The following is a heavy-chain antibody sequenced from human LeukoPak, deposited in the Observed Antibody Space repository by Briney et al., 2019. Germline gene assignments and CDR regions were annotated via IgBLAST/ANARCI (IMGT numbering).Heavy chain of an antibody. D-gene: IGHD6-13*01. J-gene: IGHJ5*02. CDR3: AKEIRETAAGRSWFDP. CDR2: ISRSGSTK. Sequence: PGGSLRLSCAASGFTFSDYNMRWIRQAPGKGLEWVSSISRSGSTKYYADSVKGRFTISRDNFKNMLYLHMNSLRFEDTAVYSCAKEIRETAAGRSWFDPWGQGTLVTVSS. V-gene: IGHV3-11*04. CDR1: GFTFSDYN.